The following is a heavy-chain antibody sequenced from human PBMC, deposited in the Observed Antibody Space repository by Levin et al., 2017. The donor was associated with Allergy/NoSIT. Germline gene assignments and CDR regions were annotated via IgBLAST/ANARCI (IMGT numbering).Heavy chain of an antibody. V-gene: IGHV3-33*01. CDR3: ARVLRFYYYYYMDV. Sequence: GGSLRLSCAASRFTFSSYGMHWVRQAPGKGLEWVAVIWDDGYKKYYADSVKGRFTISRDNSKNTLYLQMNSLRAEDTAVYYCARVLRFYYYYYMDVWGKGTTVTVSS. CDR2: IWDDGYKK. CDR1: RFTFSSYG. J-gene: IGHJ6*03. D-gene: IGHD5-12*01.